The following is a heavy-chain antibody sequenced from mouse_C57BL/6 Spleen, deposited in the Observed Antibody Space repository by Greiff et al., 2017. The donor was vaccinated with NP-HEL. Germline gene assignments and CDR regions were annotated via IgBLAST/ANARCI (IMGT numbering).Heavy chain of an antibody. CDR2: IDPENGDT. J-gene: IGHJ4*01. CDR3: TTWGSRYYYAMDY. V-gene: IGHV14-4*01. D-gene: IGHD1-1*01. CDR1: GFNIKDDY. Sequence: VQLQQSGAELVRPGASVKLSCTASGFNIKDDYMHWVKQRPEQGLEWIGWIDPENGDTEYASKFQGKATITADTSSNTAYLQLSSLTSEDTAVYYCTTWGSRYYYAMDYWGQGTSVTVSS.